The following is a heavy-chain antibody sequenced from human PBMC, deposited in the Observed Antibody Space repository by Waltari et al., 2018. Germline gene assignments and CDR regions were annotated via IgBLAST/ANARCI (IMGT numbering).Heavy chain of an antibody. CDR2: INHSGST. J-gene: IGHJ2*01. D-gene: IGHD6-13*01. CDR1: GGSFSGYY. V-gene: IGHV4-34*01. CDR3: ARGGVAAAVTRYFDL. Sequence: QVQLQQWGAGLLKPSETLSLTCAVYGGSFSGYYWSWIRQPPGKGLEWIGEINHSGSTNSNPSLKGRGTISVDTSKNQFSLKLSSVTAADTAVYYCARGGVAAAVTRYFDLWGRGTLVTVSS.